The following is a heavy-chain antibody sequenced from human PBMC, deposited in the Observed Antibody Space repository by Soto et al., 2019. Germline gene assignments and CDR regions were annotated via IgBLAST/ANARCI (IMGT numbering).Heavy chain of an antibody. CDR2: ISAYNGNT. J-gene: IGHJ4*02. V-gene: IGHV1-18*04. Sequence: ASVKVSCRASGYTFTSYGISWVRQAPGQGLERMGWISAYNGNTNYAQKLQGRVTMTTDTSTSTAYMELRSLRSDDTAVYYCARLNGWSPTTFYFDYWGQGTLVTVSS. D-gene: IGHD4-17*01. CDR1: GYTFTSYG. CDR3: ARLNGWSPTTFYFDY.